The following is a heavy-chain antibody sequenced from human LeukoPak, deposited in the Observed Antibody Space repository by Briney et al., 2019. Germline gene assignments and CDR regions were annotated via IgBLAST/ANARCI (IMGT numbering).Heavy chain of an antibody. CDR2: MNPNSGNT. V-gene: IGHV1-8*01. Sequence: ASVKVSCQASGYTFRRYDINWVRPPAGQGSEWMGWMNPNSGNTGYAQKFQGGLNQTRNTSISAAYMELSSLRSEDTAVYYCARKFLGIRGYYFDYWGQGGLVTVSS. J-gene: IGHJ4*02. CDR3: ARKFLGIRGYYFDY. D-gene: IGHD3-10*01. CDR1: GYTFRRYD.